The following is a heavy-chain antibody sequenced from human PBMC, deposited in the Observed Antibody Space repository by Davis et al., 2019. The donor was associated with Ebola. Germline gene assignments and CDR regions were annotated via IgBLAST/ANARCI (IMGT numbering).Heavy chain of an antibody. Sequence: PGGSLRLSCAASGFTFSSYAMSWVRQAPGKGLEWVSAISGSGGSTYYADSVKGRFTISRDNSKNTLYLQMNSLRAEDTAVYYCAKKMVNEYSSSSYYYYGMDVWGQGTTVTVSS. CDR1: GFTFSSYA. J-gene: IGHJ6*02. CDR2: ISGSGGST. V-gene: IGHV3-23*01. D-gene: IGHD6-6*01. CDR3: AKKMVNEYSSSSYYYYGMDV.